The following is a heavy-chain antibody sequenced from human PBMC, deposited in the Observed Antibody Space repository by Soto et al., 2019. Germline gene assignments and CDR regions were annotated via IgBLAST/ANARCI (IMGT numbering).Heavy chain of an antibody. D-gene: IGHD3-10*01. V-gene: IGHV3-7*01. CDR2: IKEDGNEI. Sequence: GGSLRLSCAASGFTFSSYWMSWVRQAPGKGLQWVANIKEDGNEIYYVDSVRGRFTISRDNAKNSLYLQVNSLRDEDTAVYYCATGVYYFDHWGQGALVTVSS. CDR1: GFTFSSYW. CDR3: ATGVYYFDH. J-gene: IGHJ4*02.